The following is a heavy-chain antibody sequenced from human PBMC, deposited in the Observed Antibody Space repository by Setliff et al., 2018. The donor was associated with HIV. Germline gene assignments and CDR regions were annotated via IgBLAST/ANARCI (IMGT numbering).Heavy chain of an antibody. CDR1: GYTFTSYA. V-gene: IGHV7-4-1*02. J-gene: IGHJ3*02. CDR2: INTYTANP. D-gene: IGHD3-10*01. CDR3: ARDRGVRGANDAFNI. Sequence: ASVKVSCKAFGYTFTSYALNWVRQAPGQGLEWMGWINTYTANPMYAQGFTGRFVFSLDTSVRTAYRQISSLKAEDTALYYCARDRGVRGANDAFNIWGLGTMVTVSS.